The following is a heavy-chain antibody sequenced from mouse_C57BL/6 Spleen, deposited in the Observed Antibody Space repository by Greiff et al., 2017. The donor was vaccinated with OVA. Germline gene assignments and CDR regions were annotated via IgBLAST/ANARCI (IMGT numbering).Heavy chain of an antibody. CDR1: GYSFTSYY. CDR3: ASDYIDGSYYYDY. Sequence: QVQLQQSGPELVKPGASVKISCKASGYSFTSYYIHWVKQRPGQGLEWIGWIYPGSGNTKYNEKFKGKATLTADKSSSTAYMQLSSLTSEDSAVYACASDYIDGSYYYDYWGQGTTLTVSS. D-gene: IGHD1-1*02. V-gene: IGHV1-66*01. J-gene: IGHJ2*01. CDR2: IYPGSGNT.